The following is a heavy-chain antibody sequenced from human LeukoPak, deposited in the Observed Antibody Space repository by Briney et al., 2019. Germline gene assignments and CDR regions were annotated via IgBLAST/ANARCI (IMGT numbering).Heavy chain of an antibody. V-gene: IGHV3-48*03. J-gene: IGHJ6*03. D-gene: IGHD1-1*01. CDR3: ARDSNLERGKTYYYYYMDV. CDR1: GFTFSSYE. CDR2: ISSSGSTI. Sequence: GGSLRLSCAASGFTFSSYEMNWVRQAPGKGLEWVSYISSSGSTIYYADSVKGRSTISRDNAKNSLYLQMNSLGAEDTAVYYCARDSNLERGKTYYYYYMDVWGKGTTVTVSS.